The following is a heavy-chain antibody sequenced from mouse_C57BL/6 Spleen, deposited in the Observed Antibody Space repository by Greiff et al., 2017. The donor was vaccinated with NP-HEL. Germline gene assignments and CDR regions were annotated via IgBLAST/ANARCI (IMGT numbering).Heavy chain of an antibody. CDR1: GFNIKDDY. J-gene: IGHJ2*01. CDR3: TTGGGYDEGGHYFDY. V-gene: IGHV14-4*01. CDR2: IDPENGDT. D-gene: IGHD2-2*01. Sequence: VQLKESGAELVRPGASVKLSCTASGFNIKDDYMHWVKQRPEQGLEWIGWIDPENGDTEYASKFQGKATITADTSSNTAYLQLSSLTSEDTAVYYCTTGGGYDEGGHYFDYWGQGTTLTVSS.